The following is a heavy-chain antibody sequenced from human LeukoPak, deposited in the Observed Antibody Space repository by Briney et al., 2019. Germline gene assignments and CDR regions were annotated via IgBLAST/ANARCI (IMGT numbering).Heavy chain of an antibody. Sequence: PSETLSPTCTVSGGSISTYHCNWIRQPAGKGLEWIGRIQNSDTNYNPSLKSRLIISVDTSKKQLSLKLSSVTAADTAVYYCARRTDSGSYNWFDDWGQGTLVTVSS. V-gene: IGHV4-4*07. J-gene: IGHJ5*02. CDR1: GGSISTYH. CDR2: IQNSDT. D-gene: IGHD1-26*01. CDR3: ARRTDSGSYNWFDD.